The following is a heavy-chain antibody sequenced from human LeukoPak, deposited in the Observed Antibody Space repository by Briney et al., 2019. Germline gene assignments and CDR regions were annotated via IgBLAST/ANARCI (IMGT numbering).Heavy chain of an antibody. CDR2: IIPIFGTA. D-gene: IGHD6-13*01. Sequence: GASVKVSCKASGGTFSSYAISWVRQAPGQGLEWMGGIIPIFGTANYAQKFQGRVTITADESTSTAYMELSSLRSEDTAVYYCARGHQLVLPYFDYWGQGTLVTVSS. CDR1: GGTFSSYA. J-gene: IGHJ4*02. CDR3: ARGHQLVLPYFDY. V-gene: IGHV1-69*13.